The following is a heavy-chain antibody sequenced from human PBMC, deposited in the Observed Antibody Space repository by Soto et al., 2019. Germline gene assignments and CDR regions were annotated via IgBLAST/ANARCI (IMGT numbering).Heavy chain of an antibody. V-gene: IGHV4-34*01. CDR1: GGSFSGYY. Sequence: SETLSLTCAVYGGSFSGYYWSWIRQPPGKGLEWIGEINHSGSTNYNPSLKSRVTISVDTSKNQFSLKLSSVTAADTAVYYCARRYGDFDYWGQGTLVTVSS. CDR3: ARRYGDFDY. CDR2: INHSGST. D-gene: IGHD4-17*01. J-gene: IGHJ4*02.